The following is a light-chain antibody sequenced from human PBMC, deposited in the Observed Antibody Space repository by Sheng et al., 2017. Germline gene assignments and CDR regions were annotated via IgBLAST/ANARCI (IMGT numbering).Light chain of an antibody. V-gene: IGLV4-69*01. Sequence: QIVLTQSPSASASLGASVKLTCTLSSGHSTYTIAWHQQQPXKGPRYLMKVYSDGSHTKEDGXPDRFSGSSSGAERYLTISSLRSEDEADYYCQAWDTGIRVFGGGTKLTV. CDR1: SGHSTYT. CDR3: QAWDTGIRV. J-gene: IGLJ3*02. CDR2: VYSDGSH.